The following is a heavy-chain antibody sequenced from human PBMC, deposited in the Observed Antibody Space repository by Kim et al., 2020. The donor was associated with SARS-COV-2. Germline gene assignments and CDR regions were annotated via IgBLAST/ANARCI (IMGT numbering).Heavy chain of an antibody. J-gene: IGHJ4*02. D-gene: IGHD1-26*01. V-gene: IGHV4-39*01. CDR3: ARLMGEYSGSYFDY. CDR2: IYYNGNT. CDR1: GGSISIRTYY. Sequence: SETLSLTCSVSGGSISIRTYYWGWIRQPPGKGLEWIGTIYYNGNTYYSPSLKSRVTISVDTSRNQFSLKLNSVTAADTAVYYCARLMGEYSGSYFDYWGQGTLVSVSS.